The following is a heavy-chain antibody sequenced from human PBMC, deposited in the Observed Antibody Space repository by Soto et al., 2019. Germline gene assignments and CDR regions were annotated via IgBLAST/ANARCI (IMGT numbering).Heavy chain of an antibody. CDR1: GFTFNDYY. CDR2: ISSTGSCT. Sequence: QVQLVESGGGLVKPGGSLRLSCAASGFTFNDYYMTWIRQAPGTGLEWVSYISSTGSCTKYADSVKGRFTISRDNAKNSLYLQMDSLRDEDTGIYYCARDPSIRSPPDYWGRGTQVTVSS. CDR3: ARDPSIRSPPDY. D-gene: IGHD3-3*02. J-gene: IGHJ4*02. V-gene: IGHV3-11*05.